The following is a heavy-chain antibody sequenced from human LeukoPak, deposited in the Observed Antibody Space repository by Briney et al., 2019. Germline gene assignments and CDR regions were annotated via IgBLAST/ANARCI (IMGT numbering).Heavy chain of an antibody. V-gene: IGHV4-31*03. D-gene: IGHD3-22*01. J-gene: IGHJ4*02. Sequence: SETLSLTCTVSGGSISSGGCYWSWIRQHSGRGLEWIGYIYDSGSTYYNPSLKSRVTISVDTSKNHFSLKLSSVTAADTAVYYCARVTMIVVVIDYWGQGTLVTVSS. CDR1: GGSISSGGCY. CDR2: IYDSGST. CDR3: ARVTMIVVVIDY.